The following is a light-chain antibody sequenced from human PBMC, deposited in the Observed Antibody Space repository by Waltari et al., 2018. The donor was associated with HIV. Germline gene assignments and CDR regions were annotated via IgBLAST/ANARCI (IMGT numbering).Light chain of an antibody. V-gene: IGKV3-20*01. J-gene: IGKJ1*01. CDR2: GAS. Sequence: EIVLTQSPGTLSLSPGERATLSCRASQTVSSPSLAWYQQKPGQAPRLLIYGASSRATGIPDRFSGSGSGTDFTLTISRLEPEDFAVYYCQQYGSSPQTFGQGTKVEIK. CDR3: QQYGSSPQT. CDR1: QTVSSPS.